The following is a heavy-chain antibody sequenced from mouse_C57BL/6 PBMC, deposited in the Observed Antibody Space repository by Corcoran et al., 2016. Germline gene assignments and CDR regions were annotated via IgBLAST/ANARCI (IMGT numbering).Heavy chain of an antibody. J-gene: IGHJ2*01. V-gene: IGHV1-81*01. Sequence: QVQLQQSGAELARPGASVKLSCKASGYTFTSYGISWVKQRTGQGLEWIGEIYPRSGNTYYNEKFKGKATLTADKSSSTAYMELRSLTSEDSAVYFCARSGYYGSSYVVDYWGQGTTLTVSS. D-gene: IGHD1-1*01. CDR3: ARSGYYGSSYVVDY. CDR2: IYPRSGNT. CDR1: GYTFTSYG.